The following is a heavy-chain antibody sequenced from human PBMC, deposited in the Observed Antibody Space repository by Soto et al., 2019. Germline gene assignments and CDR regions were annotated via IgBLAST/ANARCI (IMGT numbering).Heavy chain of an antibody. D-gene: IGHD2-15*01. Sequence: EVQLLESGGGLVQPGGSLRLSCAASGFSFSTYAMVWVRQAPGNGLEWISAITNSGINTYYVDSVKGRFTMSRDNSANTLYLQMNSLRADDTAVYYCAKGTAGYCSGASCSPLDFWGKGTLVTVSS. CDR1: GFSFSTYA. V-gene: IGHV3-23*01. CDR2: ITNSGINT. CDR3: AKGTAGYCSGASCSPLDF. J-gene: IGHJ4*02.